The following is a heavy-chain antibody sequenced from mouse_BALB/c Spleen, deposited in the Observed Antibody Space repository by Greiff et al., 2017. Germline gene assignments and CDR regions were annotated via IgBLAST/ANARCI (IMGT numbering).Heavy chain of an antibody. CDR2: IDPETGGT. J-gene: IGHJ2*01. D-gene: IGHD1-1*01. Sequence: QVHVKQSGAELVRPGASVTLSCKASGYTFTDYEMHWVKQTPVHGLEWIGAIDPETGGTAYNQKFKGKATLTADKSSSTAYMELRSLTSEDSAVYYCTRRNYGSSHFDYWGQGTTLTVSS. CDR1: GYTFTDYE. V-gene: IGHV1-15*01. CDR3: TRRNYGSSHFDY.